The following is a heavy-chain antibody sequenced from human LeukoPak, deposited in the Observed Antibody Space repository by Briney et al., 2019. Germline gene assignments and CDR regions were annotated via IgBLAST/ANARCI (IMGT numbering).Heavy chain of an antibody. CDR2: ISSSSSTI. D-gene: IGHD3-10*01. V-gene: IGHV3-11*04. CDR3: ASVRRGFGESSKYYSYYYMDV. J-gene: IGHJ6*03. CDR1: GFTFSDYY. Sequence: PGGSLRLSCAASGFTFSDYYMSWIRQAPGKGLEWVSYISSSSSTIYYADSVKGRFTISRDNAKNSLYLQMNSLRAEDTAVYYCASVRRGFGESSKYYSYYYMDVWGNGTTVPIS.